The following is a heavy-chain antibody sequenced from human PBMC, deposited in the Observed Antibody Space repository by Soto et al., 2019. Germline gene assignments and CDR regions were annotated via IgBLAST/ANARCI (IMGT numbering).Heavy chain of an antibody. CDR2: LYHSGST. J-gene: IGHJ4*02. Sequence: QLQLQESGSGLVKPSQTLSLTCAVSGGSISSVGYAWSWIRQPPGKVLEWIGKLYHSGSTYYNPSLNSRVNRSVDRSKNQFSLQLSSVTAADTAVYYCASEAHDYVSGSSYNVKQSYYFDYWGQGTLVTVS. CDR1: GGSISSVGYA. CDR3: ASEAHDYVSGSSYNVKQSYYFDY. D-gene: IGHD3-10*01. V-gene: IGHV4-30-2*01.